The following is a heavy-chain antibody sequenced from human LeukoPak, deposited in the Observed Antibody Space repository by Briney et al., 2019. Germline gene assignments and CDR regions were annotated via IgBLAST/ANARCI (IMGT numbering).Heavy chain of an antibody. CDR3: ARRTLRVLYFQH. Sequence: GGSLRLSCAASGFTFSSYWMTWVRQAPGKWLEWVANIKQDGSEKYYVDSAKGRFTISRDNAKNSLYLQMNSLRAEDTAVYYCARRTLRVLYFQHWGQGTLVTVSS. CDR2: IKQDGSEK. J-gene: IGHJ1*01. CDR1: GFTFSSYW. V-gene: IGHV3-7*01.